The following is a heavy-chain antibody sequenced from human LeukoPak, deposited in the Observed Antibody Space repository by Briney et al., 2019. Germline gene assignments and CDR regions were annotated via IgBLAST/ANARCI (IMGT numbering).Heavy chain of an antibody. D-gene: IGHD2-2*02. CDR1: GYSISSGYY. Sequence: PSETLSLTCAVSGYSISSGYYWGWIRQPPGKGLEWIGSIYTSGSTNYNPSLKSRVTMSVDTSKNQFSLKLSSVTAADTAVYYCARDRGYQLLYHFDYWGQGTMVTVSS. CDR2: IYTSGST. V-gene: IGHV4-38-2*02. J-gene: IGHJ4*03. CDR3: ARDRGYQLLYHFDY.